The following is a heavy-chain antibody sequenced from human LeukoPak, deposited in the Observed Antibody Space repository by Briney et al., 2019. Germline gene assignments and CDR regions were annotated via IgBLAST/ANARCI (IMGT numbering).Heavy chain of an antibody. CDR3: ARTNEDYPINWFDP. J-gene: IGHJ5*02. CDR2: VYYSGST. Sequence: NPSETLSLTCTVSGGSISTYYWSWIRQPPGKGLERIGYVYYSGSTSYNPSLMSRVTISVDTSKNQFSLKLSSVTAADTAVYYCARTNEDYPINWFDPWGQGTLVTVSS. CDR1: GGSISTYY. V-gene: IGHV4-59*01. D-gene: IGHD4-11*01.